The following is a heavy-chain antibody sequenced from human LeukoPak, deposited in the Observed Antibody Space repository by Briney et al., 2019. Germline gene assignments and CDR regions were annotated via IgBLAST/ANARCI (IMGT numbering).Heavy chain of an antibody. J-gene: IGHJ3*02. CDR1: GYTFTSYA. CDR3: ARASPSSGYYHGLDAFDI. D-gene: IGHD3-22*01. CDR2: INAGNGNT. V-gene: IGHV1-3*03. Sequence: ASVKVSCKASGYTFTSYAMHWVRQAPGQRLEWMGWINAGNGNTKYSQEFQGRVTITRDTSASTAYMELSSLRSEDTAVYYCARASPSSGYYHGLDAFDIRGQGTMVTVSS.